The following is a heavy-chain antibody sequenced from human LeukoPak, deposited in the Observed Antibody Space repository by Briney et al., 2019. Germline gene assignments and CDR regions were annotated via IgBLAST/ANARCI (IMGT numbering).Heavy chain of an antibody. D-gene: IGHD2-8*01. V-gene: IGHV1-2*02. CDR1: GYTFIDYY. CDR3: ARNQMAKNWFDP. Sequence: ASAKVSCKASGYTFIDYYIHWVRQAPGQGLEWMGWINPKTGGPKYAQKFQGRLAMTRDTSINTVYMELTRLTSDDTAVYYCARNQMAKNWFDPWGRGTLITVSS. J-gene: IGHJ5*02. CDR2: INPKTGGP.